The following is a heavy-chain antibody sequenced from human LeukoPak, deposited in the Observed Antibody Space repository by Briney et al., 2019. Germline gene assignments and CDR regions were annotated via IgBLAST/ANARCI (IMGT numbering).Heavy chain of an antibody. J-gene: IGHJ4*02. CDR1: GGSISSGGYY. CDR2: IYYSGST. V-gene: IGHV4-31*03. CDR3: ARGDYYDSSGNDY. D-gene: IGHD3-22*01. Sequence: SETLSLTCTVSGGSISSGGYYWSWIRRHPGKGLEWIGYIYYSGSTYYNPSLKSRVTISVDTSKNQFSLKLSSVTAADTAVYYCARGDYYDSSGNDYWGQGTLVTVSS.